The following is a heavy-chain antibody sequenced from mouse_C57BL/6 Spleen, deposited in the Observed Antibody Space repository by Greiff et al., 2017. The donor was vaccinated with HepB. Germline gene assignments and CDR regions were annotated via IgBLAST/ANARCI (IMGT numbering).Heavy chain of an antibody. V-gene: IGHV1-26*01. CDR3: ARERLLSWFDY. CDR1: GYTFTDYY. J-gene: IGHJ3*01. D-gene: IGHD2-10*01. CDR2: INPNNGGT. Sequence: EVQLQQSGPELVKPGASVKISCKASGYTFTDYYMNWVKQSLGKSLEWIGDINPNNGGTSYNQKFKGKATLTVDKSSSTAYMELRSLTSEDSAVYYWARERLLSWFDYWGQGTLVTVSA.